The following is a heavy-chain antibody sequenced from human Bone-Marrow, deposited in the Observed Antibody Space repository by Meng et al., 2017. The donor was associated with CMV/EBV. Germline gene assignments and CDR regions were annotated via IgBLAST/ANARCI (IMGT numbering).Heavy chain of an antibody. D-gene: IGHD2-2*01. CDR3: ARDRNIVVGYGMDV. CDR1: GFTFSAYD. J-gene: IGHJ6*02. Sequence: GGSLRLSCAASGFTFSAYDMHWVRQLTGKGLEWVSGIGIVGDTYYAGSVKGRFTISRDNSKNTLYLQMNSLRAEDTAVYYCARDRNIVVGYGMDVWGQGTTVTVSS. V-gene: IGHV3-13*01. CDR2: IGIVGDT.